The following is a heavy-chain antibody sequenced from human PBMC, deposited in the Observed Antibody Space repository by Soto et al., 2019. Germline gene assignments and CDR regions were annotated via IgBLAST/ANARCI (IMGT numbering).Heavy chain of an antibody. J-gene: IGHJ1*01. CDR1: GFTFSSYG. CDR2: ISYDGSNK. D-gene: IGHD6-19*01. Sequence: QVQLVESGGGVVQPGRSLRLSCAASGFTFSSYGMHWVRQAPGKGLAWVAVISYDGSNKYYADSVKGRFTISRDNSKNTLYLQMNSLRAEDTAVDYCAKGQSKVSSGWYGPGGSKVSAEYFQHWGQGTLVTVSS. V-gene: IGHV3-30*18. CDR3: AKGQSKVSSGWYGPGGSKVSAEYFQH.